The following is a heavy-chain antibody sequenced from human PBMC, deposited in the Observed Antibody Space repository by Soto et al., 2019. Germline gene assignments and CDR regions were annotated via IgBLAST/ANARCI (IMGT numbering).Heavy chain of an antibody. CDR1: GFTFSSYG. CDR2: ISSSSSYI. J-gene: IGHJ6*02. Sequence: GGSLRLSCAASGFTFSSYGMHWVRQAPGKGLEWVSAISSSSSYIYYADSVKGRFTISRDNAKNSLYLQMNSLRAEDTAVYYCAGDRGGWGSSWPTYYYYGMDVWGQGTTVTVSS. CDR3: AGDRGGWGSSWPTYYYYGMDV. V-gene: IGHV3-21*03. D-gene: IGHD6-13*01.